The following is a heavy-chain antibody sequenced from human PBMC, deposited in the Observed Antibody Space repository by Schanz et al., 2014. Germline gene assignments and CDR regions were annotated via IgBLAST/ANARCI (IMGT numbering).Heavy chain of an antibody. CDR1: GFTFSTCA. Sequence: QVQLVESGGGLVKPGGSLRLSCAASGFTFSTCAMHWVRQAPGKGLEWVAVISYEGNDKYYGDSVKGRFTISRDSPKNRLYLQMNSLRPEDSGVYYCARGVARERYSDWLELDYWVQGTLVTVSS. D-gene: IGHD3-9*01. V-gene: IGHV3-30*04. J-gene: IGHJ4*02. CDR3: ARGVARERYSDWLELDY. CDR2: ISYEGNDK.